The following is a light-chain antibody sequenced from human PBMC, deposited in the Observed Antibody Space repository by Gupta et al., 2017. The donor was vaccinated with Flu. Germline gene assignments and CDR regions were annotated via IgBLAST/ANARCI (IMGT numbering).Light chain of an antibody. CDR1: QPVSSGY. Sequence: ERATLSCRASQPVSSGYLAWYQQKPGQPPTLLIYAGSSRATGIPDRFSGSGSGTDFTLTISRLQPEDYGVYHCQQYGISPLTFGGGTKVENK. CDR3: QQYGISPLT. J-gene: IGKJ4*01. V-gene: IGKV3-20*01. CDR2: AGS.